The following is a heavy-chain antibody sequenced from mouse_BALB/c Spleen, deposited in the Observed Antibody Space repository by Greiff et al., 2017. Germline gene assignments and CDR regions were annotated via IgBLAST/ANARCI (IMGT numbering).Heavy chain of an antibody. V-gene: IGHV1-14*01. CDR3: ARGVYGYPDYYAMDY. D-gene: IGHD1-2*01. CDR1: GYTFTSYV. Sequence: EVQVVESGPELVKPGASVKMSCKASGYTFTSYVMHWVKQKPGQGLEWIGYINPYNDGTKYNEKFKGKATLTSDKSSSTAYMELSSLTSEDSAVYYCARGVYGYPDYYAMDYWGQGTSVTVSS. CDR2: INPYNDGT. J-gene: IGHJ4*01.